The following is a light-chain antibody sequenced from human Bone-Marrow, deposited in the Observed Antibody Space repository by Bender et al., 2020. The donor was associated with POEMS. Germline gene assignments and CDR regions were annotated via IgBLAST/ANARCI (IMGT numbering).Light chain of an antibody. V-gene: IGLV1-40*01. CDR3: QSYDNSLGGWV. J-gene: IGLJ3*02. Sequence: QSVLTQPPSVSAAPGQKVTISCSGSSSNIGNNYVSWYQQLPGTAPKLLIYTNNRRPSGVPDRFSGSRSGSTASLAITGLQAEDEGDYYCQSYDNSLGGWVFGGGTKLTVL. CDR2: TNN. CDR1: SSNIGNNY.